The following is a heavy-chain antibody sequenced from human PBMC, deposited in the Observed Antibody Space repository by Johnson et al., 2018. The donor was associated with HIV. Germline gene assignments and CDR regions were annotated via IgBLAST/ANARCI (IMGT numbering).Heavy chain of an antibody. CDR1: GFTFSRYW. CDR2: INNDGSST. Sequence: VQLVESGGGLVQPGGSLRLSCAASGFTFSRYWMHWVRQAPGKGLVWVSRINNDGSSTNYADSVKGRFTISRDNSKNTLYLQMNSLRAEDTAVYYCARDAGQWLDDAFDIWGQGTMVTVSS. V-gene: IGHV3-74*01. D-gene: IGHD6-19*01. J-gene: IGHJ3*02. CDR3: ARDAGQWLDDAFDI.